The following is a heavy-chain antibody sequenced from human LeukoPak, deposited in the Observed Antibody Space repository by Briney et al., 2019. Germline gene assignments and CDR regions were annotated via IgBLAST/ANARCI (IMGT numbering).Heavy chain of an antibody. D-gene: IGHD3-3*01. CDR1: GDSISSSRHY. CDR3: ARDGVVTMELDY. V-gene: IGHV4-61*02. Sequence: PSETLSLTCTVSGDSISSSRHYSSWIRQPAGKGLEWIGRIYPSGNTNYNPSLKSRVTISLDTSKNQFSLNLRSVTAADTAVYYCARDGVVTMELDYWGQGTLVTVSS. CDR2: IYPSGNT. J-gene: IGHJ4*02.